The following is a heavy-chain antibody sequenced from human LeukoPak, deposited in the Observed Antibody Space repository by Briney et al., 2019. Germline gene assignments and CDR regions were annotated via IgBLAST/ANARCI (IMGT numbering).Heavy chain of an antibody. Sequence: SETLSLTCIVSGGSISRGSYYWNWIRQPAGKGLEWMGRIYNSGSTNYNPSLKSRVTISTDMSKNQLTLQLSSVTAADTAVYYCARQTFGDLYFDSWGQGTLVIVSS. CDR3: ARQTFGDLYFDS. J-gene: IGHJ4*02. D-gene: IGHD3-10*01. V-gene: IGHV4-61*02. CDR1: GGSISRGSYY. CDR2: IYNSGST.